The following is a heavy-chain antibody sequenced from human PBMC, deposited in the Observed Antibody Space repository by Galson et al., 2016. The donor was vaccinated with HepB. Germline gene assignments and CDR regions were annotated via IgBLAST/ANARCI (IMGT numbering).Heavy chain of an antibody. V-gene: IGHV3-30*04. Sequence: SLRLSCAASGFAFSTFAMHWVRQAPAKGLEWVSSISYDGSNKYYADSVKGRFTVSRDNSKNTLSLEMHSLSNADTAVYYCAAYDAANSHWGQGTLVTVSS. J-gene: IGHJ4*02. CDR2: ISYDGSNK. CDR1: GFAFSTFA. D-gene: IGHD4-23*01. CDR3: AAYDAANSH.